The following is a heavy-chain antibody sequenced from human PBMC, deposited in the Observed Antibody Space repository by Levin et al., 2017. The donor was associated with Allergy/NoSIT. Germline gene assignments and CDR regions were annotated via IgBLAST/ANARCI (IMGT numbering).Heavy chain of an antibody. J-gene: IGHJ3*01. D-gene: IGHD1-14*01. CDR3: ARRGNQMPHDAFDL. CDR1: GGSIDSSGYY. CDR2: IYNSGST. V-gene: IGHV4-39*01. Sequence: SETLSLTCTVSGGSIDSSGYYWVWIRQSAGKGLEWIGSIYNSGSTYYNPSLKSRVIISLDKSKNQFSLKVSSVTGADTAVYLCARRGNQMPHDAFDLWGQGTLVTVSS.